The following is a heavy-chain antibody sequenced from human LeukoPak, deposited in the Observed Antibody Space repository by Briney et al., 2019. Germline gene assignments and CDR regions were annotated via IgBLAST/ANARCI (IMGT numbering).Heavy chain of an antibody. CDR1: GFTFSSYE. CDR3: AGAGGYYDYH. D-gene: IGHD3-3*01. CDR2: ISSSGSTI. J-gene: IGHJ5*02. V-gene: IGHV3-48*03. Sequence: GGSLRLSCAASGFTFSSYEMNWVRQAPGKGLEWVSYISSSGSTIYYADSVKGRFTISRDNAKNSLYLQMNSLRAEDTAVYYCAGAGGYYDYHWGQGTLVTVSS.